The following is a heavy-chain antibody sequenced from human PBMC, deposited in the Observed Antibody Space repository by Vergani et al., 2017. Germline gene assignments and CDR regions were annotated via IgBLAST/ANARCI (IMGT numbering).Heavy chain of an antibody. J-gene: IGHJ4*02. CDR1: GFTFSSYG. CDR3: AKVYYDSSGYYSGYFDY. V-gene: IGHV3-30*18. CDR2: ISYDGSNK. D-gene: IGHD3-22*01. Sequence: VQLVESGGGVVQPGRSLRLSCAASGFTFSSYGMHWVRQAPGKGLEWVAVISYDGSNKYYADSVKGRFTISRDNSKNTLYLQMNSLRAEDTAVYYCAKVYYDSSGYYSGYFDYWGQGTLVTVSP.